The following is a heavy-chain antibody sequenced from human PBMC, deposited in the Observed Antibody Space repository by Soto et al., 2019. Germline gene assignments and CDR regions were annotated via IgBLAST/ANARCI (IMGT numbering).Heavy chain of an antibody. V-gene: IGHV3-48*02. D-gene: IGHD6-6*01. Sequence: PGGSLRLSCAASGFIFSTYSMSWVRQAPGKGPEWVSYISPDTSTVYYADSVKGRFTFSRDNARNSLYLQMHSLRDEDTAVYYCARDRVAGRIHAFDIWGQGTMVTVSS. CDR2: ISPDTSTV. CDR1: GFIFSTYS. CDR3: ARDRVAGRIHAFDI. J-gene: IGHJ3*02.